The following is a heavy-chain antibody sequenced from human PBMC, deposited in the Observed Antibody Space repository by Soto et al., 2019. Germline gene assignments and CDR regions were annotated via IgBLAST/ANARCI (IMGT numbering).Heavy chain of an antibody. V-gene: IGHV1-24*01. D-gene: IGHD1-26*01. CDR3: AIAYSGNYSGYLDP. CDR1: GDTLTELS. CDR2: FDPEDGEA. Sequence: ASVKVSCKVSGDTLTELSIHWVRQAPGKGLEYMGGFDPEDGEAMYAQNFQGRVTMTEDTSTDTSYMELSSLTSEDTAVYYCAIAYSGNYSGYLDPWGQGTVVAVSS. J-gene: IGHJ5*02.